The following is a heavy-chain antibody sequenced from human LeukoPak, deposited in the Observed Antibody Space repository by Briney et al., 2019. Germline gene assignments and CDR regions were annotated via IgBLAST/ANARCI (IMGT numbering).Heavy chain of an antibody. Sequence: GGSLRLSCAASGFTFSSDWMSWVRQAPGKGPEWVANIKQDGSEKYYVDSVKGRYAISRDNSKNTLYLQMNSLRPEDTAVYYCAKGIGTSSPDYWGQGTLVTVSS. V-gene: IGHV3-7*01. CDR1: GFTFSSDW. J-gene: IGHJ4*02. D-gene: IGHD3-3*02. CDR2: IKQDGSEK. CDR3: AKGIGTSSPDY.